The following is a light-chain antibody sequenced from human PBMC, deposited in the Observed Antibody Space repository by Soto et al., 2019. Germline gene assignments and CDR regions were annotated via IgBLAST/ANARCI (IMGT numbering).Light chain of an antibody. V-gene: IGKV3-15*01. J-gene: IGKJ1*01. Sequence: EIVMTQSSAPLSVSPGERVTLSCRASQNIRSDLAWYQHKPGQTPRLLMYGASIRATGVPARFSCSGSGTDFTLTISSLQSEDLALYYCQQYINWTFGQGTKVDIK. CDR3: QQYINWT. CDR2: GAS. CDR1: QNIRSD.